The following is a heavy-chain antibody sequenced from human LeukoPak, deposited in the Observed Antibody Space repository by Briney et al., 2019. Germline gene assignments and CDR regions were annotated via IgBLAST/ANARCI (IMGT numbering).Heavy chain of an antibody. CDR1: GFIFTAYY. Sequence: ASVKVSCKASGFIFTAYYIHWVRQAPGQGLEWMGWINPNNGDANYAQKFQGRVTMTRNTSISTAYMELSSLRSEDTAVYYCARGRYYYDSSGYLNYWGQGTLVTVSS. D-gene: IGHD3-22*01. CDR2: INPNNGDA. CDR3: ARGRYYYDSSGYLNY. V-gene: IGHV1-2*02. J-gene: IGHJ4*02.